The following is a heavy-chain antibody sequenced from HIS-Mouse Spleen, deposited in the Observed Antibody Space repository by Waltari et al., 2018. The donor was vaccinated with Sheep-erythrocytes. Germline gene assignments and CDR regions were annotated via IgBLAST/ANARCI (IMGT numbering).Heavy chain of an antibody. CDR3: AKGDAMVYDAFDI. V-gene: IGHV3-30*18. CDR1: GFTFSSYG. J-gene: IGHJ3*02. D-gene: IGHD2-8*01. Sequence: QVQLVESGGGVVQPGRSLRLPCAASGFTFSSYGMHWVRQAPGKGLEWVAVISYDGSNKYYADDVKGRFTISRDYSKNTLYLQMNSLRAEDTAVYYCAKGDAMVYDAFDIWGQGTMVTVSS. CDR2: ISYDGSNK.